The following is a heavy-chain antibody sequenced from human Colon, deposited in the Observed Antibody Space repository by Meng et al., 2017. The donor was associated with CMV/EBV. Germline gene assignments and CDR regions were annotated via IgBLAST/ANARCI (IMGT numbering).Heavy chain of an antibody. V-gene: IGHV3-74*01. D-gene: IGHD3-3*01. CDR2: INNDGTNT. J-gene: IGHJ5*02. CDR1: GFGFSGYW. CDR3: VRENGVDASRGNRFDP. Sequence: GGSPRLSCAASGFGFSGYWMHWARQAPGKGLVWISRINNDGTNTIYADSVKGRFTISRDNAKNTLYLQMNTLRAEDTAVYYCVRENGVDASRGNRFDPWGQGTLVTVSS.